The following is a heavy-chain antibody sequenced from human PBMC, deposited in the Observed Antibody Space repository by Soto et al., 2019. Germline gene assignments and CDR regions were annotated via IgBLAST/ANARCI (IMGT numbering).Heavy chain of an antibody. CDR1: GYTFTSYA. D-gene: IGHD4-17*01. CDR3: AREGRYGDYLDY. Sequence: GASVKVSCKASGYTFTSYAIHCVRQAPGQRLEWMGWINAGNGDTKYSQKFQDRVTITRDTSASTAYMELSRLRSEDTAVYYCAREGRYGDYLDYWGQGTLVTVS. J-gene: IGHJ4*02. V-gene: IGHV1-3*01. CDR2: INAGNGDT.